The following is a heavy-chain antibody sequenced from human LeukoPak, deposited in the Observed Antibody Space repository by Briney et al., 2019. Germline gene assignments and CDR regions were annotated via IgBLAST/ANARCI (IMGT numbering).Heavy chain of an antibody. CDR3: ARGAEYCSGGSCYSFDY. J-gene: IGHJ4*02. D-gene: IGHD2-15*01. CDR1: GGSISSSSYY. CDR2: IYYSGST. Sequence: SETLSLTCTVSGGSISSSSYYWGWIRQPPGKGLEWIGSIYYSGSTYYNPSLKSRVTISVDTSKNQFSLKLSSVTAADTAVYYCARGAEYCSGGSCYSFDYWGQGTLVTVSS. V-gene: IGHV4-39*07.